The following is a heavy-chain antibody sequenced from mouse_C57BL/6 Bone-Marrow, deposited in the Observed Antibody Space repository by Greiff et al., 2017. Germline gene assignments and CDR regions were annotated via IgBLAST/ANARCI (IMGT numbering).Heavy chain of an antibody. CDR1: GYTFTDYE. D-gene: IGHD2-10*02. V-gene: IGHV1-15*01. CDR3: TREGYGNCAWFAY. Sequence: VKLQESGAELVRPGASVTLSCKASGYTFTDYEMHWVKQTPVHGLEWIGAIDPETGGTAYNQKFKGKAILTADKSSSTAYMELRSLTSEDSDVYYCTREGYGNCAWFAYWGQGTLVTVSA. J-gene: IGHJ3*01. CDR2: IDPETGGT.